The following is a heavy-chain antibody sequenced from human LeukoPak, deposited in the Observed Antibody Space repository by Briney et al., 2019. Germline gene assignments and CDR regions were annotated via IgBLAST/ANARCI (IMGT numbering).Heavy chain of an antibody. D-gene: IGHD6-13*01. V-gene: IGHV4-39*07. CDR3: ASLAAAEVDY. CDR1: GGSISGSSSY. Sequence: SETLSLTCTVSGGSISGSSSYWGWIRQPPGKGLEWIGSMYYSGSTYYNPSLPSRVTMSVDTSKNQFSLKVISVTAADTAVYYCASLAAAEVDYWGQGTLVTVSS. J-gene: IGHJ4*02. CDR2: MYYSGST.